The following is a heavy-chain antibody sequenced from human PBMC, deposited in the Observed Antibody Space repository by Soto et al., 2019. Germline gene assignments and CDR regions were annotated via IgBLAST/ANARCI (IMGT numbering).Heavy chain of an antibody. D-gene: IGHD6-19*01. CDR1: GGTFSSYA. CDR2: IIPIFGTA. V-gene: IGHV1-69*13. Sequence: SVKVSCKASGGTFSSYAISWVRQAPGQGLEWMGGIIPIFGTANYAQKFQGRVTITADESTSTAYMELSSLRSEDTAVYYCARARAVAGTSILGMRRSGYYYYGMDVWGQGTTVTVSS. CDR3: ARARAVAGTSILGMRRSGYYYYGMDV. J-gene: IGHJ6*02.